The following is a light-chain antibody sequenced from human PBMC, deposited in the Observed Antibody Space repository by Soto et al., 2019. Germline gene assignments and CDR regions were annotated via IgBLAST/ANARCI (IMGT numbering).Light chain of an antibody. CDR3: CSYAGSSTCV. CDR2: GNG. CDR1: SSNIGAGHD. V-gene: IGLV1-40*01. J-gene: IGLJ1*01. Sequence: QSGLTQQPSGSGSPGQRVTISCTGSSSNIGAGHDVHWYQHLPGTAPKLLIYGNGNRPSGVSDRFSGSKSGNTASLTISGLQAEDEADYYCCSYAGSSTCVFGTGTKVTVL.